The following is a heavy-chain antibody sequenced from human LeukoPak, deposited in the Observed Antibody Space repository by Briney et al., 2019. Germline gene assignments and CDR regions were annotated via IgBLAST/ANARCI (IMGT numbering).Heavy chain of an antibody. V-gene: IGHV3-21*01. Sequence: GGSLRLSCAASGFTFSSYSMNWVRQAPGKGLEWVSSISSSSSYIYYADSVKGRFTISRDNAKNSLYLQMNSLRAEDTAVYYCARYNVWFGELEAPFDYWGQGTLVTVSS. J-gene: IGHJ4*02. D-gene: IGHD3-10*01. CDR2: ISSSSSYI. CDR1: GFTFSSYS. CDR3: ARYNVWFGELEAPFDY.